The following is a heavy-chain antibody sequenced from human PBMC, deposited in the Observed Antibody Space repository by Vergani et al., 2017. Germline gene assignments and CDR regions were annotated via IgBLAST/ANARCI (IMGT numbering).Heavy chain of an antibody. CDR2: IYWDDDK. D-gene: IGHD6-13*01. Sequence: QITLKESGPTLVKPTQTLTLTCTFSGFSLSTSGVGVGWIRQPPGKALEWLAPIYWDDDKRYSPSLKSRLTITKDTSKNQVVLTMTNMDPVETATYYCAHIAPSFLYSSSWYVFDYWGQGTLVTVSS. CDR1: GFSLSTSGVG. CDR3: AHIAPSFLYSSSWYVFDY. V-gene: IGHV2-5*02. J-gene: IGHJ4*02.